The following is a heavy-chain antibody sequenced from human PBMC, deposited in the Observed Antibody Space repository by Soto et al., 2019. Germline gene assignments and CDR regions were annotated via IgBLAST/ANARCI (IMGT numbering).Heavy chain of an antibody. CDR2: INPSGGST. J-gene: IGHJ6*02. V-gene: IGHV1-46*04. Sequence: QVQLVQSGAEVKKPGASVKVSCKASGYTFTSYYMHWVRQAPGQGLEWMGIINPSGGSTSYAQKLHGRVTMSRDTATSTGYMELSSLRSEDTAVYYCARCGHIVGGTAIYPGRDGMDVWGQGTTVTVSS. CDR1: GYTFTSYY. CDR3: ARCGHIVGGTAIYPGRDGMDV. D-gene: IGHD2-21*02.